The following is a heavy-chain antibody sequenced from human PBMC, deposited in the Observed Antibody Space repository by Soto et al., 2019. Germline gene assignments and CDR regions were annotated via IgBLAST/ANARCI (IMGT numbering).Heavy chain of an antibody. D-gene: IGHD2-21*02. J-gene: IGHJ4*02. CDR1: GFNFGRYS. CDR2: ISQTSTYT. V-gene: IGHV3-23*01. CDR3: AKDAVSGDGLWLVGD. Sequence: GGSLRLSCAASGFNFGRYSMSWVRQPPRKGLEWVSSISQTSTYTHYADSVEGRFTISRGDSTNTLYLQMNSLRAEDTAIYYCAKDAVSGDGLWLVGDWGQGTLVTVSS.